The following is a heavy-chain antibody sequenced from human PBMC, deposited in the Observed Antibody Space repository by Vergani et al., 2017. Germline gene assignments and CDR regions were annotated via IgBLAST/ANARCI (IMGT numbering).Heavy chain of an antibody. CDR1: GFTFSSYA. CDR3: AKETVEADYKDGYDSSGYYYAFGY. Sequence: EVQLLESGGGLVQPGGSLRLSCAASGFTFSSYAMSWVRQAPGKGLEWVSAISGSGGSTYYADSVKGRFTISRDNSKNTLYLQMNSLRAEDTAVYYCAKETVEADYKDGYDSSGYYYAFGYRGQGKLV. J-gene: IGHJ4*02. V-gene: IGHV3-23*01. CDR2: ISGSGGST. D-gene: IGHD3-22*01.